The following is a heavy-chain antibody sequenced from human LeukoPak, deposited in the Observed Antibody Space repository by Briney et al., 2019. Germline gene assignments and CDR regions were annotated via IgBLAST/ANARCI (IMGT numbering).Heavy chain of an antibody. Sequence: AASVKVSCKASGYTFTSYYMHWVRQAPGQGLEWMGIINTSGGNANYAQKFQGRVTMTRDMSTSTVYMDLSSLRSEDTAMYYCARALPHRRLMDTTMNQHWFDPWGQGTLVTVSS. CDR3: ARALPHRRLMDTTMNQHWFDP. V-gene: IGHV1-46*01. D-gene: IGHD5-18*01. J-gene: IGHJ5*02. CDR2: INTSGGNA. CDR1: GYTFTSYY.